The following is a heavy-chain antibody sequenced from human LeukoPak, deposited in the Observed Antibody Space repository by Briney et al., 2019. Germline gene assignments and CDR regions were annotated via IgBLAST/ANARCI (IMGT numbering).Heavy chain of an antibody. CDR2: ISSSSSYI. D-gene: IGHD3-22*01. CDR1: GFTFSSYS. Sequence: GGSLRLSCAASGFTFSSYSMNWVRQAPGKGLEWVSSISSSSSYIYYADSVKGRFTISRDNAKNTLYLQMNSLRAEDTAVYYCARGSRDYYDSVPMDYWGQGTLVTVSS. CDR3: ARGSRDYYDSVPMDY. J-gene: IGHJ4*02. V-gene: IGHV3-21*01.